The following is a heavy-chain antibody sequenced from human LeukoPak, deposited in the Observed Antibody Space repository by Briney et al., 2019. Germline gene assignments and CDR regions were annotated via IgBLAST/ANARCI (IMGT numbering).Heavy chain of an antibody. Sequence: SQTLSLPCTVSGGSISSGGYYWSWIRQHPGKGLEWIGYIFYSGSTYYNPSLKSRVTISVTTSKNQFSLKLSSVTAADTAVYYCAREVRYSGYQDYWGQGTLVTVSS. CDR2: IFYSGST. V-gene: IGHV4-31*03. J-gene: IGHJ4*02. D-gene: IGHD5-12*01. CDR3: AREVRYSGYQDY. CDR1: GGSISSGGYY.